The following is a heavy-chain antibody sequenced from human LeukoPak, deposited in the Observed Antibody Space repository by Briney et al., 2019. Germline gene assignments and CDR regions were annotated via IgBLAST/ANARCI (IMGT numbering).Heavy chain of an antibody. Sequence: ESLKISCKGSGFNFTASWIGWVRQLPGKGLEWMGIISPEDFDTRYSPSFQGQGTISADKSISTAYLQSSSLKASDTAIYYCARRFEERSGWQNSFDFWGQGTLVTVSS. CDR2: ISPEDFDT. J-gene: IGHJ4*02. CDR1: GFNFTASW. CDR3: ARRFEERSGWQNSFDF. D-gene: IGHD6-19*01. V-gene: IGHV5-51*01.